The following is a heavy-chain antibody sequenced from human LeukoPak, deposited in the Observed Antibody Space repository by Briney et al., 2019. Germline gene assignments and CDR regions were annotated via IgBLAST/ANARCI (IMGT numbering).Heavy chain of an antibody. V-gene: IGHV3-21*01. CDR2: ITSGSSYI. CDR1: GFTFSSYN. D-gene: IGHD3-10*01. Sequence: GGSLRLSCAASGFTFSSYNMNWVRQAPGQGLEWVSSITSGSSYIYYADSVKGRFTISRDNAKNSLYLQMNRLRAGDTAVYYCAREGSQSASATYPGNDWGQGTLVTVSS. CDR3: AREGSQSASATYPGND. J-gene: IGHJ4*02.